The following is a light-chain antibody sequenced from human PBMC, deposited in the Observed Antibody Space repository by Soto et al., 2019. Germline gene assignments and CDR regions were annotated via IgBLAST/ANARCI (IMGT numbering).Light chain of an antibody. Sequence: EIVLTQSPATLSVSPGERVTLSCSASQSVGRNLAWYQQKPGQGPMLLIYAASTRASGVASRFSGAGSGTEITLTISSLRSEDFAVYHCQEYKDWPPYPFGQGTKLEIK. J-gene: IGKJ2*01. CDR1: QSVGRN. CDR3: QEYKDWPPYP. V-gene: IGKV3-15*01. CDR2: AAS.